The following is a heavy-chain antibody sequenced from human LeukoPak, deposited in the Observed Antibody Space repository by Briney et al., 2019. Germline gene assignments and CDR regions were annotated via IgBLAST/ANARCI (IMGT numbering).Heavy chain of an antibody. D-gene: IGHD3-9*01. CDR1: GGSISSYY. Sequence: SETLSLTCTVSGGSISSYYWSWIRQPAGKGLEWIGRIYTSGSTNYNPSLKSRVTISVDTSKNQFSLKLSSVTAADTAVYYCARGLRYFDWSYNWFDTWGQGTLVTVSS. CDR3: ARGLRYFDWSYNWFDT. V-gene: IGHV4-4*07. CDR2: IYTSGST. J-gene: IGHJ5*02.